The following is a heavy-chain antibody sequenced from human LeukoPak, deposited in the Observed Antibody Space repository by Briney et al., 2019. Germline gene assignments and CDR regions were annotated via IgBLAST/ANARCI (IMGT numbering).Heavy chain of an antibody. CDR2: INSDGSIT. Sequence: PGGSLRLSCAASGFTFNGYWMHWVRQAPGKGLVWVSRINSDGSITNYADSVKGRFTISRDNAKNTLYLQMNSLRAEDTAVYYCARAIVVLAGTPFDYWGQGTLVTVSS. J-gene: IGHJ4*02. V-gene: IGHV3-74*01. CDR3: ARAIVVLAGTPFDY. D-gene: IGHD6-19*01. CDR1: GFTFNGYW.